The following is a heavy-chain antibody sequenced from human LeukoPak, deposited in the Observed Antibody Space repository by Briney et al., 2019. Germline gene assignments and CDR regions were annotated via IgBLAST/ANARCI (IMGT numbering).Heavy chain of an antibody. D-gene: IGHD2-21*02. Sequence: PGGSLRLSCAASGFTFSSYAMSWVRQAPGKGLEWVSAISGSGGSTYYADSVKGRFTISRDNSKNTLYLQMNSLRAEDTAVYYCAKGRYCGGDCYNTNWFDPWGQGTLVTVSS. CDR1: GFTFSSYA. CDR3: AKGRYCGGDCYNTNWFDP. V-gene: IGHV3-23*01. CDR2: ISGSGGST. J-gene: IGHJ5*02.